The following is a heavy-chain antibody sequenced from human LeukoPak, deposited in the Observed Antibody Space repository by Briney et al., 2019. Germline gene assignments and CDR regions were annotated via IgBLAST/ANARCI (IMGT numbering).Heavy chain of an antibody. CDR2: ISSSSSYI. J-gene: IGHJ5*02. V-gene: IGHV3-21*01. D-gene: IGHD6-19*01. CDR1: GFTFSSYS. CDR3: ARDIGATSSGWFDP. Sequence: GGSLRLSCAASGFTFSSYSMNWVRQAPGKGLEWVSSISSSSSYIYYADSVKGRFTISRDNAKNSLYLQMNSLRAEDTAVYYCARDIGATSSGWFDPWGQGTLVTVSP.